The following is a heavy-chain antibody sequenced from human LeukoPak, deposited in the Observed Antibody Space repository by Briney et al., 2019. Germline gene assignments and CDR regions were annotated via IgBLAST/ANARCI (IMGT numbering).Heavy chain of an antibody. CDR3: VKVDCGGAGCVRPES. J-gene: IGHJ5*02. CDR2: IQFDGGKK. Sequence: PGGSLRLSCAASGFTFRNYNMHWVRQAPGKGLEWVAFIQFDGGKKVYADSVEGRFTVSRDNSKNTLYLEIDRLRAEDTAVFYCVKVDCGGAGCVRPESWGQGTLVTVSS. CDR1: GFTFRNYN. V-gene: IGHV3-30*02. D-gene: IGHD2-21*01.